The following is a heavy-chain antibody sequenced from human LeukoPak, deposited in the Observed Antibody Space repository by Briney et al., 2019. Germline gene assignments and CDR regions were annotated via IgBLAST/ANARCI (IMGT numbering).Heavy chain of an antibody. Sequence: GGSLRLSCAASGFIFSSYWMHWVRQATGKGLVWVSRINIDGSTTTYADSVKGRFTISRDNAKNTLSLQMNSLRADDTAVYYCISDHTGHDDYWGQGTLVTVSS. J-gene: IGHJ4*02. CDR1: GFIFSSYW. CDR3: ISDHTGHDDY. D-gene: IGHD1-1*01. V-gene: IGHV3-74*01. CDR2: INIDGSTT.